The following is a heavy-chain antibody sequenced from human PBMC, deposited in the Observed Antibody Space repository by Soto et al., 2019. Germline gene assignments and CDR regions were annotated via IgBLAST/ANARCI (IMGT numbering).Heavy chain of an antibody. CDR2: IYYSGSP. J-gene: IGHJ4*02. D-gene: IGHD3-10*01. V-gene: IGHV4-59*02. CDR1: GGSVSNYY. Sequence: QVHLQESGPGLVKPSETLSLTCTVSGGSVSNYYWNWIRQPPGKGLEWIGDIYYSGSPNYNPSLKGRVTISVDTSKNQFSLKLSSVTAADTAVYYWARVGDSGGNWGQGTLVTVSA. CDR3: ARVGDSGGN.